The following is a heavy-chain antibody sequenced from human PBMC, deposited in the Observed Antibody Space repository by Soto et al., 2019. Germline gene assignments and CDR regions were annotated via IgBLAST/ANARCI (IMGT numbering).Heavy chain of an antibody. D-gene: IGHD6-19*01. CDR3: AKEGGAVAGSFDY. Sequence: EVQLLESGGGLVQPGGSLRLSCAASGFTFSSYAMSWVRQAPGKGLEWVSAISGSGGSTYYADSVKGRFTISRDNAKNTLYLQKNSLRAEDTAVYYGAKEGGAVAGSFDYWGQGTLVTVSS. CDR1: GFTFSSYA. V-gene: IGHV3-23*01. CDR2: ISGSGGST. J-gene: IGHJ4*02.